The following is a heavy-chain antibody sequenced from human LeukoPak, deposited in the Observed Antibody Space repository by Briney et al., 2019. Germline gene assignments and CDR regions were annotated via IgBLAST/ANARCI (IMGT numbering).Heavy chain of an antibody. J-gene: IGHJ4*02. V-gene: IGHV1-18*01. CDR1: GYTFTCYG. D-gene: IGHD4-17*01. CDR2: ISAYNGNT. Sequence: GASVKVSCKASGYTFTCYGISWVRQAPGQGLEWMGWISAYNGNTNYAQKLQGRVTMTTDTSTSTAYMELRSLRSDDTAVYYCARMRTTVTSYYFDYWGQGTLVTVSS. CDR3: ARMRTTVTSYYFDY.